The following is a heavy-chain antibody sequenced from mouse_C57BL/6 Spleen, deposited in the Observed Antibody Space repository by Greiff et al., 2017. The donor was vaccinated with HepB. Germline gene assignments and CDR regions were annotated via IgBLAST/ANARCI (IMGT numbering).Heavy chain of an antibody. V-gene: IGHV1-69*01. Sequence: QVHVKQPGAELVMPGASVKLSCKASGYTFTSYWMHWVKQRPGQGLEWIGEIDPSDSYTNYNQKFKGKSTLTVDKSSSTAYMQLSSLTSEDSAVYYCARGVLQLGRSMDYWGQGTSVTVSS. D-gene: IGHD4-1*02. CDR2: IDPSDSYT. J-gene: IGHJ4*01. CDR3: ARGVLQLGRSMDY. CDR1: GYTFTSYW.